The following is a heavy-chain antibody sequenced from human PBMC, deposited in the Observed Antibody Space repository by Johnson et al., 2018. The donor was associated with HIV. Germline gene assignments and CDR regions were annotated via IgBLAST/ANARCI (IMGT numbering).Heavy chain of an antibody. D-gene: IGHD3-10*01. J-gene: IGHJ3*02. Sequence: VQLVESGGGVVRPGGSLRLSCAASGFTFDDYGMSWVRQAPGKGLEWVSGISWNTGNIGYADSVKGRFTISRDNSKNTMYLQMNSLRAEDTAVYYLANEGYGSGTYGAFDIWGQGTMVTVSA. CDR3: ANEGYGSGTYGAFDI. CDR2: ISWNTGNI. CDR1: GFTFDDYG. V-gene: IGHV3-20*04.